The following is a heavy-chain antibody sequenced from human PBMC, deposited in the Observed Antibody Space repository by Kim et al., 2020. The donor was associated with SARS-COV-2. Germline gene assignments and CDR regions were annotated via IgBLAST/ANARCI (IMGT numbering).Heavy chain of an antibody. J-gene: IGHJ4*02. V-gene: IGHV3-49*04. Sequence: GGSLRLSCTTSGFNFADSAMSWVRQSPGKGLEWVGFIRSEDYGGTTEYAPSVQDRFIISRDDSKNIASLLMNSVTTEDSAIYYCTRGGGYGGFDYWGQGVLVTVFS. CDR3: TRGGGYGGFDY. CDR1: GFNFADSA. CDR2: IRSEDYGGTT. D-gene: IGHD5-18*01.